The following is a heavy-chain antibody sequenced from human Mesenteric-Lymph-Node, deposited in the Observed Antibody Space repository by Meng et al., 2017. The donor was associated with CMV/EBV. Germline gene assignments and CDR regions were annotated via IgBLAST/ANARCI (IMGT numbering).Heavy chain of an antibody. CDR1: GFTFSSSA. D-gene: IGHD6-19*01. CDR2: VSANGATT. V-gene: IGHV3-23*01. J-gene: IGHJ3*02. CDR3: AKVLYVTAVAEGFDI. Sequence: GGSLRLSCAASGFTFSSSAMTWVRQAPGKGLEWVSTVSANGATTYYADSVRGRFTISRDNSKNTLYLQMNTLRAEDTAVYYCAKVLYVTAVAEGFDIWGQGTLVTVS.